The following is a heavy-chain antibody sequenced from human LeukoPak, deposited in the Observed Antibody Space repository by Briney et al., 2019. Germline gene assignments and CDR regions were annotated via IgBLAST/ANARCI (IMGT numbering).Heavy chain of an antibody. Sequence: GGSLRLSCAASGFTFSSYAMSWVPQAPGKGLEGVSAISGSGGSTYYADSVKGRFTISRDTSKNTLYLQMNSLRAEDTAVYYGAKAALYDSSGYHIDYWGQGTLVTVSS. CDR3: AKAALYDSSGYHIDY. CDR1: GFTFSSYA. D-gene: IGHD3-22*01. CDR2: ISGSGGST. J-gene: IGHJ4*02. V-gene: IGHV3-23*01.